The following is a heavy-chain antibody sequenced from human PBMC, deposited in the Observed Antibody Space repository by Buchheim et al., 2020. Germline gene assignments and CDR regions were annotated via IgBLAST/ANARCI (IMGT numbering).Heavy chain of an antibody. CDR1: GWSFSGYY. V-gene: IGHV4-34*01. CDR3: ARVYSNSFDY. J-gene: IGHJ4*02. CDR2: ISHSGRI. D-gene: IGHD4-11*01. Sequence: QVQLQQWGAGLLKPSETLSLTCAVYGWSFSGYYWSWIRQPPGKGLEWIGEISHSGRINYNPSLKSRVTISVDTSKNQVSLKLTYVTAADTAVYSCARVYSNSFDYWGQGTL.